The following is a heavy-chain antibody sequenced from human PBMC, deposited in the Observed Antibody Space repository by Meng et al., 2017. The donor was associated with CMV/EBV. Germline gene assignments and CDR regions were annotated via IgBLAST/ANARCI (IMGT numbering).Heavy chain of an antibody. CDR1: GGSISSGDYY. CDR3: ARVASRVAGAFDY. CDR2: IYYSGST. J-gene: IGHJ4*02. D-gene: IGHD2-15*01. V-gene: IGHV4-30-4*08. Sequence: VQLQEAGPGRVTPSQTLSLTCTVPGGSISSGDYYWSWIRQPPGKGLEWIGYIYYSGSTYYNPSLKSRVTISVDTSKNQFSLKLSSVTAADTAVYYCARVASRVAGAFDYWGQGTLVTVSS.